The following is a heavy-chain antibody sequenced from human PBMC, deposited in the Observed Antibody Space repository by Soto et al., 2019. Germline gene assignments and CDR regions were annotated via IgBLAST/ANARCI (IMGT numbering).Heavy chain of an antibody. CDR2: ISGSGGST. D-gene: IGHD2-15*01. CDR1: GFTFSSYA. CDR3: AKTPGYCSGGSCYRLNDAFDI. Sequence: EVQLLESGGGLVQPGGSLRLSCAASGFTFSSYAMSWVRQAPGKGLEWVSAISGSGGSTYYADSVKGRFTISRDNSKNTLYLQMNSLRAEDTAVYYCAKTPGYCSGGSCYRLNDAFDIWGQGTMVTVSS. V-gene: IGHV3-23*01. J-gene: IGHJ3*02.